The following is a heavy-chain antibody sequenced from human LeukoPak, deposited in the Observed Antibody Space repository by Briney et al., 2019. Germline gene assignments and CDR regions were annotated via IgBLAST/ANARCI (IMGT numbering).Heavy chain of an antibody. Sequence: GGSLRLSCAASGFTFSSYWMSWVRQAPGKGLEWVANIKHYGSEKYYVDSVKGRFTISRDNAKNSLYLQMNSLRAEDTAVYYCARDMGRRYDILTGYTYYYGMDVWGKGTTVTVSS. V-gene: IGHV3-7*03. D-gene: IGHD3-9*01. CDR1: GFTFSSYW. CDR3: ARDMGRRYDILTGYTYYYGMDV. J-gene: IGHJ6*04. CDR2: IKHYGSEK.